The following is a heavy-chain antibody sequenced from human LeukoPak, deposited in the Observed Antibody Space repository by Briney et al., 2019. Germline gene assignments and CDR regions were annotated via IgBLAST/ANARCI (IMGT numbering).Heavy chain of an antibody. CDR2: VGTAGYT. CDR3: ARLMDTAMVWGVDY. CDR1: GFTFSSYD. J-gene: IGHJ4*02. V-gene: IGHV3-13*04. D-gene: IGHD5-18*01. Sequence: GGSLRLSCAASGFTFSSYDMHWVRQATGEGLEWVSAVGTAGYTFYPDSVKGRFTISRENAKNSFYLQMNSLRAGDTAVYYCARLMDTAMVWGVDYWGQGTLVTVSS.